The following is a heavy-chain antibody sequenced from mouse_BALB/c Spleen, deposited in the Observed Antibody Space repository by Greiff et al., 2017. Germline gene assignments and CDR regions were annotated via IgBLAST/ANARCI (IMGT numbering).Heavy chain of an antibody. V-gene: IGHV1-4*01. Sequence: QVQLQQSGAELARPGASVKMSCKASGYTFTSYTMHWVKQRPGQGLEWIGYINPSSGYTNYNQKFKDKATLTADKSSSTAYMQLSSLTSEDSAVYYWASQPGRGGGWFAYWGQGTLVTVSA. CDR2: INPSSGYT. J-gene: IGHJ3*01. CDR3: ASQPGRGGGWFAY. CDR1: GYTFTSYT. D-gene: IGHD3-1*01.